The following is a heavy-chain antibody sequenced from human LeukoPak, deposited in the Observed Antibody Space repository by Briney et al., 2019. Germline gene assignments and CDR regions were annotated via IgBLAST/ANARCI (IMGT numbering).Heavy chain of an antibody. J-gene: IGHJ3*02. CDR2: FDPEGGET. CDR1: GYTLTELS. Sequence: ASVKVSCKVSGYTLTELSMHWVRQAPGKGLEWMGGFDPEGGETIYAQKFQGRVTMTEDTSTDTAYMELSSLRSEDTAVYYCATAGAIVARDAFDIWGQGTMVTVSS. D-gene: IGHD3-22*01. CDR3: ATAGAIVARDAFDI. V-gene: IGHV1-24*01.